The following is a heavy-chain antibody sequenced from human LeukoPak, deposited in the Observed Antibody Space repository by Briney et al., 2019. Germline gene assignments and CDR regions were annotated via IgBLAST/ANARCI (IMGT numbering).Heavy chain of an antibody. CDR3: ARSYDFWSGYYPFYYFDY. D-gene: IGHD3-3*01. CDR2: IYYSGST. Sequence: SETLSLTCTVSGDSFTSYYWNWIRQPPGKGLEWIGYIYYSGSTNYNPSLKSRVTISIDKSTNQFSLKLTSVTAADTAVYYCARSYDFWSGYYPFYYFDYWGQGTLVTVSS. V-gene: IGHV4-59*08. J-gene: IGHJ4*02. CDR1: GDSFTSYY.